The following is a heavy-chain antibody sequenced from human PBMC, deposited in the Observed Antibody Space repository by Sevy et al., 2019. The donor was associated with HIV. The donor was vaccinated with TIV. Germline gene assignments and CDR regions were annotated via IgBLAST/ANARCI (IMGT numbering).Heavy chain of an antibody. CDR2: TRNKADSYTT. V-gene: IGHV3-72*01. J-gene: IGHJ4*02. Sequence: GGSLRLSCAASGFTFSDHYMEWVRQAPGKGLEWVGRTRNKADSYTTEYAASVEGRFTISRDDSKKLLYLQMNSLKTEDTAVYYCTTHAGIAAAGRVFDYWGQGTLVTVSS. D-gene: IGHD6-13*01. CDR3: TTHAGIAAAGRVFDY. CDR1: GFTFSDHY.